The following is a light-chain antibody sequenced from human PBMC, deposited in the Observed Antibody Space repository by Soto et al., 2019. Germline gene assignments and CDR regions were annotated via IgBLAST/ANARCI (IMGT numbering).Light chain of an antibody. CDR2: EGS. J-gene: IGLJ2*01. CDR3: CSDAGSSTRRVV. Sequence: QSVLTQPASVSGSPGQSITISCTGTSSDVGSYNLVSWYQQHPGKAPKLMIYEGSKRPSGVSNRFSGSKSGNTASLTISGLQAEDEADYYCCSDAGSSTRRVVFGGGTKLTVL. V-gene: IGLV2-23*01. CDR1: SSDVGSYNL.